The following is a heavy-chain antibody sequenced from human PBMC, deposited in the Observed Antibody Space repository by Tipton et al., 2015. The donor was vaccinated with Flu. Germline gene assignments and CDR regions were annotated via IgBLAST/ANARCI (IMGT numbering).Heavy chain of an antibody. Sequence: TLSLTCTVSGGSISSGDYYWSWIRQPPGKGLEWIGYIYYSGSTYYNPSLKSRVTISVDTSKNQFSLKLSSVTAADTAVYYCARQRGYSYGFYYYYYGMDVWGQGTTVTVSS. CDR3: ARQRGYSYGFYYYYYGMDV. CDR2: IYYSGST. J-gene: IGHJ6*02. CDR1: GGSISSGDYY. D-gene: IGHD5-18*01. V-gene: IGHV4-30-4*01.